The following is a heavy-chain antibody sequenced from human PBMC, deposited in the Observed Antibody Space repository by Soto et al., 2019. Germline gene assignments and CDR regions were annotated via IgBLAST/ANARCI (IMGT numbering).Heavy chain of an antibody. CDR1: GDTFNFYS. D-gene: IGHD3-10*01. CDR3: ATSYGSGSRAFDY. Sequence: QVQLVQSGAEVKKPGSSVKVSCKASGDTFNFYSINWVRQAPGLGLEWVGRFNPILSMSNSAQKFQGRVTLTADKSASTAYMVLSSLSSDDTAMYYCATSYGSGSRAFDYWGQGALVTVSS. J-gene: IGHJ4*02. V-gene: IGHV1-69*02. CDR2: FNPILSMS.